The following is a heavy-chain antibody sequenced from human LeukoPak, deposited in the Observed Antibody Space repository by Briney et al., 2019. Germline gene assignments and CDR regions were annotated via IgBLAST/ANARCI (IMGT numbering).Heavy chain of an antibody. J-gene: IGHJ4*02. D-gene: IGHD5-18*01. CDR2: IYSGGST. CDR3: AREVAGGYSYLDY. Sequence: GGSLRLSCAACGFTVSSNYMSWVRQAPGKGLEWVSVIYSGGSTYYADSVKGRFTISRDNSKNTLYLQMNSLRAEDTAVYYCAREVAGGYSYLDYWGQGTLVTVSS. V-gene: IGHV3-53*01. CDR1: GFTVSSNY.